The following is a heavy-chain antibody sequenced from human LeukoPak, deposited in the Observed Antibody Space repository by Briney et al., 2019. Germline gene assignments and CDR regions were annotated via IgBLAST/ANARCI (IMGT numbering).Heavy chain of an antibody. Sequence: ASVTVSFKASGYTFSNYGISWVRQAPGLGLEWMGWTSYNGNTNYAQKFQDRVTMTTDTSTTTAYMELRSLGSDDTAVYYCARHSGSGWQALGYWGQGTLVTVSS. CDR2: TSYNGNT. CDR1: GYTFSNYG. J-gene: IGHJ4*02. V-gene: IGHV1-18*04. D-gene: IGHD6-19*01. CDR3: ARHSGSGWQALGY.